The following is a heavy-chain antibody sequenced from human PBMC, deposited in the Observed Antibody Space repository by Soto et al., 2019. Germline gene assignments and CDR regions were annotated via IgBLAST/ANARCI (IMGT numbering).Heavy chain of an antibody. CDR1: GGSFSGYY. CDR3: ARGRPLNSSSCYYFDY. Sequence: QVQLQQWGAGLLKPSETLSLTCAVYGGSFSGYYWSWIRQPPGKGLEWIGEINHSGSTNYNPSLRSRVTVSVDPSKNQFSLKLSSVTAADTAVYYCARGRPLNSSSCYYFDYWGQGTLVTVSS. D-gene: IGHD6-13*01. V-gene: IGHV4-34*01. CDR2: INHSGST. J-gene: IGHJ4*02.